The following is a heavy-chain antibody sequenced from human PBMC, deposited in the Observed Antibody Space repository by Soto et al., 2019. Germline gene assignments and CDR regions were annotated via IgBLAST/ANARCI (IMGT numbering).Heavy chain of an antibody. Sequence: SETLSLTCTVSGGSISSSSYYWGWIRQPPGKGLEWIGSIYYSGSTYYNPSLKSRVTISVDTSKNQFSLKLSSVTAADTAVYYCATSPGVVVVAATQIAYFDYWGQGTLVTVSS. V-gene: IGHV4-39*01. CDR1: GGSISSSSYY. CDR3: ATSPGVVVVAATQIAYFDY. D-gene: IGHD2-15*01. J-gene: IGHJ4*02. CDR2: IYYSGST.